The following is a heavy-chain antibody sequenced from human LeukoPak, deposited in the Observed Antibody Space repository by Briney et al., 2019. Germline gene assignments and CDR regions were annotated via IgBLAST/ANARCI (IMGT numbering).Heavy chain of an antibody. D-gene: IGHD3-22*01. V-gene: IGHV4-59*01. CDR2: IHYSGNT. J-gene: IGHJ5*01. CDR3: ATHDSAVMVTSAFDF. Sequence: MPSETLSLTCTVSGASISSYSWSWIPRAPGKGLEWLGNIHYSGNTNYNPSPSLRGRVTISLDMPKNQFSLNLNSVTAADTAVYYCATHDSAVMVTSAFDFWGQGILVTVSS. CDR1: GASISSYS.